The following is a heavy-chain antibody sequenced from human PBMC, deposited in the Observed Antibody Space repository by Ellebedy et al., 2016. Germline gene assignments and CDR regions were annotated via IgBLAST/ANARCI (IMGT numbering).Heavy chain of an antibody. V-gene: IGHV4-30-2*01. CDR1: GGSISSGGSS. Sequence: LSCAVSGGSISSGGSSWSWIRQPPGKGLEWIGYIYHSGSTYYNPSLKSRVTISVDRSKNQFSLKLSSVTAADTAVYYCARDGRHCSGGSCYRGWFDPWGQGTLVTVSS. D-gene: IGHD2-15*01. J-gene: IGHJ5*02. CDR3: ARDGRHCSGGSCYRGWFDP. CDR2: IYHSGST.